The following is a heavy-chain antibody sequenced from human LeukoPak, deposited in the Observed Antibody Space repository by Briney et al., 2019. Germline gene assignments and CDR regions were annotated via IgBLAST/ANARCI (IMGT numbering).Heavy chain of an antibody. CDR2: VHYGGTT. D-gene: IGHD6-19*01. CDR3: ARILGSGRSDY. Sequence: SETLSLTCTVSGGSISGYYWSWIRRPPGGGLEFIGYVHYGGTTKYNPSLESRVTISVDTSKNQFSLKLSSVTAADTAVYYCARILGSGRSDYWGQGTLVTVSS. V-gene: IGHV4-59*12. CDR1: GGSISGYY. J-gene: IGHJ4*02.